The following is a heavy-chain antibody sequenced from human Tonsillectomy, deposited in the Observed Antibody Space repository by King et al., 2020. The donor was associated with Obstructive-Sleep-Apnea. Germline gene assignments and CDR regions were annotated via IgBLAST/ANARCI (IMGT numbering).Heavy chain of an antibody. CDR1: GGSFSGYY. V-gene: IGHV4-34*01. CDR3: ARAGYYYDSSGYGYYYYYGMDV. D-gene: IGHD3-22*01. Sequence: VQLQQWGAGLLKPSETLSLTCAVYGGSFSGYYWSWIRQPPGKGLEWIGEINHSGSTNYNPSLKSRFTISVHTSKNQFSLKLSSVTAADTAVYYCARAGYYYDSSGYGYYYYYGMDVWGQGTTVTVSS. CDR2: INHSGST. J-gene: IGHJ6*02.